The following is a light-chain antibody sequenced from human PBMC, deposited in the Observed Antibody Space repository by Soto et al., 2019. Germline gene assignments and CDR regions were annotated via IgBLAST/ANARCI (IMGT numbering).Light chain of an antibody. Sequence: QSALTQPASVSGSPGQSITISCTGTNSDVGGYNYVSWYQQHPDKAPKLLIYDVGNRPSGVSNRFSGSKSGNTASLTISGLQAEDEADYYCSSYTSSTTHVFGTGTKVTVL. J-gene: IGLJ1*01. CDR3: SSYTSSTTHV. CDR1: NSDVGGYNY. CDR2: DVG. V-gene: IGLV2-14*03.